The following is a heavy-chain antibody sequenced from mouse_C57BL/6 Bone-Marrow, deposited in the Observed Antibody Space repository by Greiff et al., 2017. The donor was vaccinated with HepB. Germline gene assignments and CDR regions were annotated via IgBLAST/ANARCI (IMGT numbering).Heavy chain of an antibody. V-gene: IGHV1-81*01. J-gene: IGHJ2*01. Sequence: VQLQQSGAELARPGASVKLSCKASGYTFTSYGISWVKQRTGQGLEWIGEIYPRSGNTYYNEKFKGKATLTADKSSSTAYMELRSLTSGDSAVYFCARSLYYYGFDYWGQGTTLTVSS. D-gene: IGHD1-1*01. CDR2: IYPRSGNT. CDR1: GYTFTSYG. CDR3: ARSLYYYGFDY.